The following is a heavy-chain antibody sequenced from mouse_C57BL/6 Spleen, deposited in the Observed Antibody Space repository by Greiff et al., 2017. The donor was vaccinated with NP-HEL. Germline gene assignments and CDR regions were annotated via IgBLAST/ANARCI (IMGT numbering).Heavy chain of an antibody. J-gene: IGHJ1*03. Sequence: QVQLQQSGAELVKPGASVKLSCKASGYTFTSYWMHWVKQRPGQGLEWIGMIHPNSGSTNYNEKFKSKATLTVDKSSSTAYMQLSSLTSEDSAVYYCARITTGYFDVWGTGTTVTVSS. CDR1: GYTFTSYW. CDR3: ARITTGYFDV. D-gene: IGHD1-1*01. CDR2: IHPNSGST. V-gene: IGHV1-64*01.